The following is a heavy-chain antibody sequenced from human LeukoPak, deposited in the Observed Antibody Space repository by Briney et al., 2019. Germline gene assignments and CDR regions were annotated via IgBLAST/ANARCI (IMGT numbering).Heavy chain of an antibody. CDR3: ARSRNWNYVRAFDI. V-gene: IGHV4-59*08. CDR1: GGSISSYY. J-gene: IGHJ3*02. CDR2: MSYSGNP. D-gene: IGHD1-7*01. Sequence: SETLSLTCTVSGGSISSYYWSWIRQHPEKGLEWIGYMSYSGNPYYNPSLKSRPTISVDTSKNQFSLKLSSVTAADTAVFYCARSRNWNYVRAFDIWGKGTVVTVSS.